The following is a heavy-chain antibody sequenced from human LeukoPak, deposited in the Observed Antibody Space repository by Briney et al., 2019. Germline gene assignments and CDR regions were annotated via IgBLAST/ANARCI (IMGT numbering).Heavy chain of an antibody. CDR2: IYTSGSI. V-gene: IGHV4-61*02. CDR1: GGPISSGSYY. CDR3: AREIPYSGSYNGMDV. J-gene: IGHJ6*02. D-gene: IGHD1-26*01. Sequence: PSETLSLTCTVSGGPISSGSYYWSWIRQPAGKGLEWIGRIYTSGSINYNPSLKSRVTISVDTSKNQFSLKLSSVTAAGTAVYYCAREIPYSGSYNGMDVWGQGTTVTVSS.